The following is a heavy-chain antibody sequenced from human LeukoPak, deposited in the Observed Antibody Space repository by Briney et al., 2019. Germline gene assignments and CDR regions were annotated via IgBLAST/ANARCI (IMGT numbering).Heavy chain of an antibody. CDR2: IWGTDDKT. CDR1: GFTFSGYG. D-gene: IGHD2-15*01. CDR3: AKTQGYYDA. V-gene: IGHV3-23*01. J-gene: IGHJ5*02. Sequence: GGSLRLSCAASGFTFSGYGMHWVRQAPGKGLELVSGIWGTDDKTVYGDAVKGRFTISRDNSKNTLYLQMNSLRADDTAVYYCAKTQGYYDAWGQGALVTVSS.